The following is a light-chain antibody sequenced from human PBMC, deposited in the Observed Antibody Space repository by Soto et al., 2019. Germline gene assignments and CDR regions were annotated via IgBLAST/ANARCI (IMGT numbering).Light chain of an antibody. V-gene: IGKV3-15*01. CDR2: GAS. CDR1: QSLNTD. CDR3: QQYNDSPT. J-gene: IGKJ1*01. Sequence: EILLTQSPASLSVSRGESTTLSCRVSQSLNTDLAWYQQTPGQAPRLLLYGASTTATGTPARFSGSGSGTEFTLTISSLQSEDFAVYYYQQYNDSPTFGQGTKVDIK.